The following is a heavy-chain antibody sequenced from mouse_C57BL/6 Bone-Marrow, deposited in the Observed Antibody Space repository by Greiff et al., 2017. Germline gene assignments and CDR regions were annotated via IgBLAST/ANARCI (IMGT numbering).Heavy chain of an antibody. CDR2: IDPETGGT. CDR1: GYTFTDYE. CDR3: TRDEYYVKFAY. D-gene: IGHD1-1*01. J-gene: IGHJ3*01. Sequence: VQLVESGAELVRPGASVTLSCKASGYTFTDYEMHWVKQTPVHGLEWIGAIDPETGGTAYNQKFKGKAILTADKSSSTAYMELRSLTSEDSAVYYCTRDEYYVKFAYWGQGTLVTVSA. V-gene: IGHV1-15*01.